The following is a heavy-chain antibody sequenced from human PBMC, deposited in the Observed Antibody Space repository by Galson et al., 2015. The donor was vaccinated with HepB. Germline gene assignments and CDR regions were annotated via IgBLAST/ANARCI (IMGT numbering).Heavy chain of an antibody. CDR1: GYSISSGYY. D-gene: IGHD3-10*01. J-gene: IGHJ3*02. CDR3: ARDSPPTMVRGVIMALRSDAFDI. V-gene: IGHV4-38-2*02. Sequence: ETLSLTCTVSGYSISSGYYWGWIRQPPGKGLEWIGSIYHSGSTYYNPSLKSRVTISVDTSKNQFSLKLSSVTAADTAVYYCARDSPPTMVRGVIMALRSDAFDIWGQGTMVTVSS. CDR2: IYHSGST.